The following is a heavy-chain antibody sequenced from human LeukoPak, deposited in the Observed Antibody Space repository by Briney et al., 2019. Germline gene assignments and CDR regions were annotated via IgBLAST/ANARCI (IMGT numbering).Heavy chain of an antibody. CDR3: DAADH. CDR2: ISPDGGGT. Sequence: GGSLRLSCAASGFTFYKYAMSWARQAPGKGLEWVSTISPDGGGTYYSDSVKGRFTISRDNSKNTLSLQMNSLRVEDTAVYYCDAADHWGQGTLVIVSS. V-gene: IGHV3-23*01. CDR1: GFTFYKYA. J-gene: IGHJ4*02.